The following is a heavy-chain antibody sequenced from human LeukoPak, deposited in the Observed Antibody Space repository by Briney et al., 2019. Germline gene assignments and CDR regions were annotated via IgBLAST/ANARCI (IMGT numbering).Heavy chain of an antibody. CDR1: GFTFSSYG. J-gene: IGHJ4*02. D-gene: IGHD5-18*01. V-gene: IGHV3-21*01. CDR3: AREREYNYGHMLGY. CDR2: ISSSSIYI. Sequence: GRSLRLSCAASGFTFSSYGMHWVRQAPGKGLEWVSSISSSSIYIYYADSVKGRFTISRDNAKNSLYLQMNSLRAEDTAVYYCAREREYNYGHMLGYWGQGTLVTVSS.